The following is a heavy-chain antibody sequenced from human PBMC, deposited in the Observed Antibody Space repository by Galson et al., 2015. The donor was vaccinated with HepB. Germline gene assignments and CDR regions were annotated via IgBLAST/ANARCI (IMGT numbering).Heavy chain of an antibody. CDR3: AREGEDTAMIT. V-gene: IGHV4-59*01. D-gene: IGHD5-18*01. Sequence: QVQLQESGPGLVKPSETLSLTCTVSGGSISSYYWSWIRQPPGKGLEWIGYIYYSGSTNYNPSLKSRVTISVDTSKNQFSLKLSSVTAADTAVYYCAREGEDTAMITWGQGTLVTVSS. CDR1: GGSISSYY. J-gene: IGHJ5*02. CDR2: IYYSGST.